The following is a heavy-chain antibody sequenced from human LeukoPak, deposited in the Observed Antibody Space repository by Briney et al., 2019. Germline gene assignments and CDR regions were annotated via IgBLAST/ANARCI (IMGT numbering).Heavy chain of an antibody. CDR1: GYTFTGYY. V-gene: IGHV1-2*02. D-gene: IGHD3-22*01. J-gene: IGHJ4*02. CDR3: ARDFDYYDSSGWGY. Sequence: ASVKVSCKASGYTFTGYYMHWVRQAPGQGLEWMGWINPNSGGTNYAQKFQGRVTMTRDTSISTAYMELSRLRSDDTAVYYCARDFDYYDSSGWGYWGQGTLVTVSS. CDR2: INPNSGGT.